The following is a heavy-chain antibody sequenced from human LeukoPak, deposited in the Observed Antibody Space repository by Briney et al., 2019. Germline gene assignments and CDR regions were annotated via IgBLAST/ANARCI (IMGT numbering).Heavy chain of an antibody. Sequence: GRSLRLSCAASGFTFSSYGMHWVRQAPGKGLEWVAVIRYDGTNKYYADSVKGRFTISRDNSKNTLYLQMNSLRAEDTAVYYCATEMATAWGESYDVFDIWGQGTMVTVSS. CDR2: IRYDGTNK. J-gene: IGHJ3*02. V-gene: IGHV3-33*01. CDR3: ATEMATAWGESYDVFDI. CDR1: GFTFSSYG. D-gene: IGHD5-24*01.